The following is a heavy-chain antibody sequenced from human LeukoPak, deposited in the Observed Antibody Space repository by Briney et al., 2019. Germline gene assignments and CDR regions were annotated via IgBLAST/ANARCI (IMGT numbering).Heavy chain of an antibody. CDR3: ARHSTEAGTFNWFDP. Sequence: PSETLSLTCTVSGGSISSYYWSWIRQPPGKGLEWIGYIYYSGSTNYNPSLKSRVTISVDTSKNQFSLKLNSVTAADTAVYYCARHSTEAGTFNWFDPWGQGTLVTVSS. CDR1: GGSISSYY. D-gene: IGHD6-19*01. V-gene: IGHV4-59*08. CDR2: IYYSGST. J-gene: IGHJ5*02.